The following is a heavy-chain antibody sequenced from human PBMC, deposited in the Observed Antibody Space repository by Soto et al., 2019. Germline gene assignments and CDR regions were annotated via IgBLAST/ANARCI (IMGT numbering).Heavy chain of an antibody. J-gene: IGHJ3*02. CDR3: ARGLSSESGSYAFDI. V-gene: IGHV1-2*04. CDR2: INPNSGGT. D-gene: IGHD1-26*01. CDR1: GYTFTGYY. Sequence: ASVKVSCKASGYTFTGYYMHWVRQAPGQGLEGMGWINPNSGGTNYAQKFQGWVTMTRDTSISTAYMELSRLRSDDTAVYYCARGLSSESGSYAFDIWGQGTMVTVSS.